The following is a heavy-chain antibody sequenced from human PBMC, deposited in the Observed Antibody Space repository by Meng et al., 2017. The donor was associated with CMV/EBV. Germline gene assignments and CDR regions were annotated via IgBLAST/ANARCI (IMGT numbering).Heavy chain of an antibody. D-gene: IGHD6-19*01. V-gene: IGHV1-2*02. J-gene: IGHJ4*02. CDR1: GYTFTGYY. Sequence: ASVKVSCKASGYTFTGYYMHWVRQAPGQGLEWMGWINPNSGGTNYAQKFQGRVTMTRDTSISTAYMEVSRLRSDDTAVYYCARMVSSGYYYFDYWGQGTLVTVSS. CDR2: INPNSGGT. CDR3: ARMVSSGYYYFDY.